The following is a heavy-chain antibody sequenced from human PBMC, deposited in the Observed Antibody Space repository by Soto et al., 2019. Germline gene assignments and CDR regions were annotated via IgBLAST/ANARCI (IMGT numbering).Heavy chain of an antibody. V-gene: IGHV3-30*18. CDR3: AKEPLGVTIFPYYLSY. Sequence: GGSLRLSCAASGFTFSSYGMHWVRQAPGKGLEWVAVISYDGSNKYYADSVKGRFTISRDNSKNTLYLQMNSLRAEDTAVYYCAKEPLGVTIFPYYLSYPGRRTLVIGSS. CDR1: GFTFSSYG. D-gene: IGHD3-10*01. CDR2: ISYDGSNK. J-gene: IGHJ4*02.